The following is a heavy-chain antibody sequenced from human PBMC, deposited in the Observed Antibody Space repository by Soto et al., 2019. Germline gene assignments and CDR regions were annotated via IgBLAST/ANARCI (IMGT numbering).Heavy chain of an antibody. Sequence: QVQLQQWGAGLLKPAETLSLNCSVYGESFRGYHWTWIRQAPGKGLEWIAEINHSGSTNYNPSLRNRVTISVDTSKKQFSLSLNSVTAADTAMYYCARGWYFDILTHGLDVWGQGTTVTVSS. V-gene: IGHV4-34*01. D-gene: IGHD3-9*01. CDR2: INHSGST. J-gene: IGHJ6*02. CDR3: ARGWYFDILTHGLDV. CDR1: GESFRGYH.